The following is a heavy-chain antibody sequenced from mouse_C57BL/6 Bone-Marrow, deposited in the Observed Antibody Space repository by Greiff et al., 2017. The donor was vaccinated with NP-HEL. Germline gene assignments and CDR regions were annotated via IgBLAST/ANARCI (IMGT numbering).Heavy chain of an antibody. CDR1: GYAFTSYT. CDR3: ARKSSYGRDAMDY. V-gene: IGHV1-4*01. CDR2: INPSSGYT. Sequence: QVQLQQSGAELARPGASVKMSCKASGYAFTSYTMHWVKQRPGQGLEWIGYINPSSGYTKYNQKFKDKATLTADKASSKSYMQLSSLTSEDSEVYYCARKSSYGRDAMDYWGQGTSVTVSS. J-gene: IGHJ4*01. D-gene: IGHD1-1*01.